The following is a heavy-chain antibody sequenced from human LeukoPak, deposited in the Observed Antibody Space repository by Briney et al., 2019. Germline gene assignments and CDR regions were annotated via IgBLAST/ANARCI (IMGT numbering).Heavy chain of an antibody. Sequence: GGSLRLSCAASGFIFSNYAMSWVRQAPGKGPEWVSGISGGGGGTYYADSVKGRFTISRDNSKNTLYLQMNSLRAEDTAVYYCAKGGKGYSSSWYAYFDYWGQGTLVTVSS. D-gene: IGHD6-13*01. J-gene: IGHJ4*02. CDR3: AKGGKGYSSSWYAYFDY. CDR1: GFIFSNYA. CDR2: ISGGGGGT. V-gene: IGHV3-23*01.